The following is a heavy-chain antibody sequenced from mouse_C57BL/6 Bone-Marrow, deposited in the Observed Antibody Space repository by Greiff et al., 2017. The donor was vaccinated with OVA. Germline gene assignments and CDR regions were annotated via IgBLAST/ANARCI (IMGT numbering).Heavy chain of an antibody. D-gene: IGHD2-3*01. Sequence: EVKVEESGPGLVKPSQSLSLTCSVTGYSITSGYYWNWIRQFPGNKLEWMGYISYDGSNNYNPSLKNRISITRDTSKNQFFLKLNSVTTEDTATYYCAVMGYYEMFAYWGQGTLVTVSA. CDR2: ISYDGSN. CDR3: AVMGYYEMFAY. CDR1: GYSITSGYY. J-gene: IGHJ3*01. V-gene: IGHV3-6*01.